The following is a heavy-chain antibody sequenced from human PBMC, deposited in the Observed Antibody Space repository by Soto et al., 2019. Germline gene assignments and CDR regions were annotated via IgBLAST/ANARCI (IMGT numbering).Heavy chain of an antibody. D-gene: IGHD3-10*01. J-gene: IGHJ6*02. V-gene: IGHV3-33*01. CDR3: ARPSYGSPFYYGMDV. CDR1: GFTFSNFG. Sequence: QVHLVESGGGVVQPGKSLRLSCVASGFTFSNFGMHWVRQAPGKGLEWVALIYYDGGNKYYADSVKGRFTISRDNSENTLHLRMNSVRAEDTAVYYRARPSYGSPFYYGMDVWGQGTTVTVSS. CDR2: IYYDGGNK.